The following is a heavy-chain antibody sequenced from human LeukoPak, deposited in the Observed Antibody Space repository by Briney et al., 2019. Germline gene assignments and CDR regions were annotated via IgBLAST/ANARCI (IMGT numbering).Heavy chain of an antibody. CDR3: AGHHPRNTVDF. V-gene: IGHV4-59*08. Sequence: SETLSLTCTVSGGSISSYYWSWIRQPPGKGLERITYISDIGSINYNPSLKSRVTISLDTSKNQFSLKLSSVTAADTAVYYCAGHHPRNTVDFWGQGTLVTVSS. CDR1: GGSISSYY. J-gene: IGHJ4*02. D-gene: IGHD2/OR15-2a*01. CDR2: ISDIGSI.